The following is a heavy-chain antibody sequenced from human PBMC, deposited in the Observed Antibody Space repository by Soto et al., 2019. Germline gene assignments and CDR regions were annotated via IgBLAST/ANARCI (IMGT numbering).Heavy chain of an antibody. V-gene: IGHV4-39*01. D-gene: IGHD2-15*01. Sequence: SETLSLTCTVSGGSISSSSYYWGWIRQPPGKGLEWIGSIYYSGSTYYNPSLKSRVTISVDTSKNHFSLKLSSVTAADTAVYYCASHRSYCSGGSCYWFDPWGQGTLVTVSS. CDR3: ASHRSYCSGGSCYWFDP. CDR1: GGSISSSSYY. CDR2: IYYSGST. J-gene: IGHJ5*02.